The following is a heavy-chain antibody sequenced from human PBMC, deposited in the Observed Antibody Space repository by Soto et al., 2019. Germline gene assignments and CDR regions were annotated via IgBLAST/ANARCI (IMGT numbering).Heavy chain of an antibody. J-gene: IGHJ4*02. CDR1: GGSFSGYY. D-gene: IGHD2-2*01. V-gene: IGHV4-34*01. Sequence: SETLSLTCAVYGGSFSGYYWSWIRQPPGKGLEWIGEINHSGSTNYNPSLKSRVTISVDTSKNQFSLKLSSVTAADTAVYYCARRGDIVVVPAAIEGFDYWGQGTLVTVSS. CDR2: INHSGST. CDR3: ARRGDIVVVPAAIEGFDY.